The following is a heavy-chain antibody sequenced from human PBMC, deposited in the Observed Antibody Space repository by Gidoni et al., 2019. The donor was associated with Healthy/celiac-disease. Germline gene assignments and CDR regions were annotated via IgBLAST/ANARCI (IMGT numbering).Heavy chain of an antibody. J-gene: IGHJ6*02. V-gene: IGHV1-69*01. CDR2: IIPIFGTA. Sequence: QVQLVQSGAEVTNPGSSVKFSCKAAGCTFCSLAISWVRQATGQGHEWMGGIIPIFGTANYAQKFQGRVTITGDETTSTAYMELSRLRSEYTAVDYCAGWEEQQLVRSGYYCYGMDVWGQGTTVTVSS. D-gene: IGHD6-13*01. CDR1: GCTFCSLA. CDR3: AGWEEQQLVRSGYYCYGMDV.